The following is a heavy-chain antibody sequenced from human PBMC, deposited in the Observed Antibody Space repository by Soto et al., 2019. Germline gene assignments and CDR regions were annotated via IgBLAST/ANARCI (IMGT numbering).Heavy chain of an antibody. V-gene: IGHV4-31*03. CDR3: ARLTASARIDY. J-gene: IGHJ4*02. CDR2: IFYSGST. Sequence: SETLSLTCSVSGGSISSGGGYYWSWIRQHPGKGLVWIGHIFYSGSTDYNPSLKSRLTISVDTSKNQFSLKLNSVTAADTAVYYWARLTASARIDYWGQGTLVTVSS. D-gene: IGHD2-21*01. CDR1: GGSISSGGGYY.